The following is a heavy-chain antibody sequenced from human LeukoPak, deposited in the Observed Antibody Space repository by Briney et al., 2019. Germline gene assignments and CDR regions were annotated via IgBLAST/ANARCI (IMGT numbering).Heavy chain of an antibody. J-gene: IGHJ4*02. CDR2: ISGSGGST. V-gene: IGHV3-23*01. CDR1: GGSISSSSYY. Sequence: TSETLSLTCTVSGGSISSSSYYWGWIRQAPGKGLEWVSAISGSGGSTYYADSVKGRFTISRDNSKNTLYLQMNSLRAEDTAVYYCAKVGYDSPLYYFDYWGQGTLVTVSS. D-gene: IGHD3-22*01. CDR3: AKVGYDSPLYYFDY.